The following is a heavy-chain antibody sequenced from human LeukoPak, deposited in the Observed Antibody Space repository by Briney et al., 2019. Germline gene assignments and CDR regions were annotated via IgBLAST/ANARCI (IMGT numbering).Heavy chain of an antibody. CDR3: ARQSTPFYGGHFDY. Sequence: PSETLSLTCTVSGGSISGYYWSWIRRPPGKGLEWIGYIYYSGSTNYNPSLKSRVTISVDTSKNHFSLNLKSVTAADTAVYYCARQSTPFYGGHFDYWGQGTLVTVSS. CDR2: IYYSGST. J-gene: IGHJ4*02. CDR1: GGSISGYY. D-gene: IGHD4-23*01. V-gene: IGHV4-59*08.